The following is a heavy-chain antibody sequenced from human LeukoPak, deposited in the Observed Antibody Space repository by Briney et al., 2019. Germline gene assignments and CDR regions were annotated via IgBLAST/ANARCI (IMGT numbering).Heavy chain of an antibody. CDR2: ISAYNGNT. CDR3: ARDHGEWELPIYDY. CDR1: GHTLTSYG. V-gene: IGHV1-18*01. D-gene: IGHD1-26*01. J-gene: IGHJ4*02. Sequence: ASVKVSCKASGHTLTSYGISRVRQAPGQGLEWMGWISAYNGNTNYAQKLQGRVTMTTDTSTSTAYMELRNLRSDDTAVYYCARDHGEWELPIYDYWGQGTLVTVSS.